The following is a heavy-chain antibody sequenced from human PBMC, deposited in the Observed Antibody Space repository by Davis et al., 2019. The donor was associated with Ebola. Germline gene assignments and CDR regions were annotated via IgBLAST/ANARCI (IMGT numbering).Heavy chain of an antibody. D-gene: IGHD3-10*01. V-gene: IGHV1-46*02. J-gene: IGHJ4*02. Sequence: AASVKVSCKASGYTFNSYYIHWVRQAPGQGLEWMGIINPSGGSTTYAQKFQGRVTMTRDTSTRTVYMELSSLRSDDTAVYYCAREDSDFDYWGQGTLVTVPS. CDR3: AREDSDFDY. CDR2: INPSGGST. CDR1: GYTFNSYY.